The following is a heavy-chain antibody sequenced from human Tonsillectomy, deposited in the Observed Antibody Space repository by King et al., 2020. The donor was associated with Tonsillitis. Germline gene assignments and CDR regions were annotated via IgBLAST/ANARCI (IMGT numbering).Heavy chain of an antibody. D-gene: IGHD3-3*01. V-gene: IGHV1-2*02. Sequence: VQLVESGAEVKKPGASVKVSCKASGYTFTGYYMHWVRQAPGQGLEWMGWTNPDSGGTNYAQKFQGRGTMTRDTSISTAYMELSNLTSDDTAVYFCAKPPLSTADADFWRGIYPNWFDPWGQGTLVTVSS. J-gene: IGHJ5*02. CDR3: AKPPLSTADADFWRGIYPNWFDP. CDR2: TNPDSGGT. CDR1: GYTFTGYY.